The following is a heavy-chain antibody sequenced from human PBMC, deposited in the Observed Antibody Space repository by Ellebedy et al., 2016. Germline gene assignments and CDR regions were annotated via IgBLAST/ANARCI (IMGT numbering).Heavy chain of an antibody. CDR1: GYTFTSFA. V-gene: IGHV7-4-1*02. CDR3: ARAPRIAAAGYPLGDY. D-gene: IGHD6-13*01. Sequence: ASVKVSCKASGYTFTSFAMNWVRQAPGQGLEWMGWINTNTGNPTYAQDFTGRFVFSLDTSVSTAYLQISSLKAEDTAVYYCARAPRIAAAGYPLGDYWGQGTLVTVSS. CDR2: INTNTGNP. J-gene: IGHJ4*02.